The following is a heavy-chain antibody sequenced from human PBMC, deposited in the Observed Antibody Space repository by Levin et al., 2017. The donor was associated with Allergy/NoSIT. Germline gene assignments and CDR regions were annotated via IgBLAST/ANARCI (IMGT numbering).Heavy chain of an antibody. D-gene: IGHD1-7*01. CDR3: ARDHLSQRTFDY. Sequence: SQTLSLTCTVSGGSVSSGSYYWSWIRQPPGKGLEWIGYIYYSGSTNYNPSLKSRVTISVDTSKNQFSLKLSSVTAADTAVYYCARDHLSQRTFDYWGQGTLVTVSS. V-gene: IGHV4-61*01. J-gene: IGHJ4*02. CDR1: GGSVSSGSYY. CDR2: IYYSGST.